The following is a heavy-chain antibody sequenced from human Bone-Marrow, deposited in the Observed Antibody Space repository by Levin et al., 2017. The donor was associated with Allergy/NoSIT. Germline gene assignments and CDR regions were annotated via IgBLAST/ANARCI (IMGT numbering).Heavy chain of an antibody. CDR1: GGSISSSSYY. J-gene: IGHJ4*02. D-gene: IGHD3-10*01. CDR2: IYYSGST. Sequence: SQTLSLTCTVSGGSISSSSYYWGWIRQPPGKGLEWIGSIYYSGSTYYNPSLKSRVTISVDTSKNQFSLKLSSVTAADTAVYYCARHRSFWAETYYFDYWGQGTLVTVSS. CDR3: ARHRSFWAETYYFDY. V-gene: IGHV4-39*01.